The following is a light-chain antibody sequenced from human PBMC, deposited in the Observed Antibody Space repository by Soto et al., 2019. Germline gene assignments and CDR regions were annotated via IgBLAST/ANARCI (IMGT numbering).Light chain of an antibody. CDR1: QGPNNY. CDR2: ATS. J-gene: IGKJ1*01. Sequence: DIQMTQSPSSLSASVVDRDTITCRASQGPNNYLAWVQQQPQKAPKSLVHATSSLQSGVPSRFSGSGSGTHFTLTISSLQPEDVATYYWQQYHSYPCTFGQGIKV. CDR3: QQYHSYPCT. V-gene: IGKV1-16*01.